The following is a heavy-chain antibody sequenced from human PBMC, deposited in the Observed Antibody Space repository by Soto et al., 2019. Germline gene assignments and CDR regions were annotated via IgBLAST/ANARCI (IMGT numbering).Heavy chain of an antibody. V-gene: IGHV4-4*02. CDR2: IYHSGIT. CDR1: GASISNNNW. Sequence: QVQLQESGPGLVKPSGTLSLTCAVSGASISNNNWWTWVRQPPGKGLEWIGEIYHSGITKYNPSLKSRVTISVDKSKNQFSLKLTSVTAADTAVYYCVRDYSRSIYSSGFFDYWGQGTLVTYSS. CDR3: VRDYSRSIYSSGFFDY. D-gene: IGHD6-19*01. J-gene: IGHJ4*02.